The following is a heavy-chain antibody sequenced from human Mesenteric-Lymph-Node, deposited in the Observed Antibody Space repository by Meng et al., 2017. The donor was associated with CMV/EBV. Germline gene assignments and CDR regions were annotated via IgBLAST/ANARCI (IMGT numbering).Heavy chain of an antibody. V-gene: IGHV1-3*01. Sequence: SGYTFTTYGNAMHCVRQAPGQRLEWMGWINGGNGNTKYSQKFQGRVTITRDTSASTVYMNLSSLRSEDTAVYYCARAINGDYVPFDYWGQGTLVTVSS. CDR1: GYTFTTYGNA. CDR3: ARAINGDYVPFDY. CDR2: INGGNGNT. J-gene: IGHJ4*02. D-gene: IGHD4-17*01.